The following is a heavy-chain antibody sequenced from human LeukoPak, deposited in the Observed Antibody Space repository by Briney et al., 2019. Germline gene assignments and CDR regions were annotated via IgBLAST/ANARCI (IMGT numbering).Heavy chain of an antibody. CDR2: IGEDGSNT. V-gene: IGHV3-74*01. D-gene: IGHD3-10*01. Sequence: GGSLRLSCAASGFTFSSHWMHWVRQAPGKGLVWVARIGEDGSNTNYADSVKGRFTISRDNAKSTLYLQMNSLRAEDTAVYYCARDIVIGPGTYLDWGQGTLVTVSS. CDR3: ARDIVIGPGTYLD. J-gene: IGHJ4*02. CDR1: GFTFSSHW.